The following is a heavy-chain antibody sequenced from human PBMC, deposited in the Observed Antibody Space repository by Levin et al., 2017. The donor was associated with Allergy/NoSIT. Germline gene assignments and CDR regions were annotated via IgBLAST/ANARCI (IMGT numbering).Heavy chain of an antibody. Sequence: GESLKISCAASGFTFSSYAMHWVRQAPGKGLEWVAVISYDGSNKYYADSVKGRFTISRDNSKNTLYLQMNSLRAEDTAVYYCARDTFDAFDIWGQGTMVTVSS. J-gene: IGHJ3*02. CDR3: ARDTFDAFDI. CDR2: ISYDGSNK. CDR1: GFTFSSYA. V-gene: IGHV3-30-3*01.